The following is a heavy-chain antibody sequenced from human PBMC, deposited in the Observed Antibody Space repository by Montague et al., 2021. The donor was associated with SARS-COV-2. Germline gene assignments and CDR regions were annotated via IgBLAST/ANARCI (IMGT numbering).Heavy chain of an antibody. CDR3: ARGMTRGVTTPFDY. CDR1: SVSIITTGYY. CDR2: IYYSGTT. J-gene: IGHJ4*02. Sequence: SETLSLTCSVSSVSIITTGYYWGWIRQPPGKQLEWIGNIYYSGTTYYNPPLHSRATISVDTSKNHLSLRLSSVTAADTAVYFCARGMTRGVTTPFDYWGQGSQVTVSA. D-gene: IGHD3-10*01. V-gene: IGHV4-39*02.